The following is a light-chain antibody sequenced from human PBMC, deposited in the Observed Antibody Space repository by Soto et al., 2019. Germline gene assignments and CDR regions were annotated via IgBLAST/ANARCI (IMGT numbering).Light chain of an antibody. CDR2: DVT. Sequence: QSVLTQPRSVSGSPGQSVTISCTGTNSDVGTYNYVSWYQKHPGKAPKLIIYDVTKRPSGVPDCVSGSKSGNTASLIISGLQAADEAEYYCCCCSYAGSSSFRVLFGGGTQLTVL. CDR3: CSYAGSSSFRVL. V-gene: IGLV2-11*01. CDR1: NSDVGTYNY. J-gene: IGLJ7*01.